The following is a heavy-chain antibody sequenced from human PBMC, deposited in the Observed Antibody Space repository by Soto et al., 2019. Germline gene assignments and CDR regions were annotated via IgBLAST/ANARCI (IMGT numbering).Heavy chain of an antibody. CDR1: GGTFSSYA. Sequence: QVQLVQSGAEVKKPRSSVKVSCKASGGTFSSYAISWVRQAPGQGLEWMGGIIPIFGTANYAQKFQGRVTITADESTSTAYMELSSLRSEDTAVYYCATSYGSGSYEPPYYYGMDVWGQGTTVTVSS. D-gene: IGHD3-10*01. J-gene: IGHJ6*02. CDR2: IIPIFGTA. V-gene: IGHV1-69*01. CDR3: ATSYGSGSYEPPYYYGMDV.